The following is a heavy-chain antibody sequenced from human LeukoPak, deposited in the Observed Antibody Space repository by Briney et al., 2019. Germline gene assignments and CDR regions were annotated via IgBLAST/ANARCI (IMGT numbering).Heavy chain of an antibody. CDR3: ARDEGSGKQWLDRWEFDY. CDR2: FDPEDGET. J-gene: IGHJ4*02. V-gene: IGHV1-24*01. Sequence: VASVKVSCKVSGYTLTELSMHWVRQAPGKGLEWMGGFDPEDGETIYAQKFQGRVTMTEDTSTDTAYMELSSLRSEDTAVYYCARDEGSGKQWLDRWEFDYWGQGTLVTVSS. CDR1: GYTLTELS. D-gene: IGHD6-19*01.